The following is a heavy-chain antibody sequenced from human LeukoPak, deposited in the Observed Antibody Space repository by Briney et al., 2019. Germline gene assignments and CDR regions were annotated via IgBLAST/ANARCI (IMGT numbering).Heavy chain of an antibody. D-gene: IGHD2-2*01. CDR3: ARDSADIVVVPAAMGIDY. Sequence: GGPLRLSCAASGLTLSSYIMNWVRQAPGKGLEWVSSISCSSSYIYYADSVKGRFIISIDNAKNSLYVQMDSLRAEDMAVYYCARDSADIVVVPAAMGIDYWGQGTLVTVSS. CDR2: ISCSSSYI. CDR1: GLTLSSYI. J-gene: IGHJ4*02. V-gene: IGHV3-21*01.